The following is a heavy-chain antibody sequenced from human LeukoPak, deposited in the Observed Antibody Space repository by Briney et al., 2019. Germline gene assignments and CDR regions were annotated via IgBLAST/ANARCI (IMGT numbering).Heavy chain of an antibody. CDR1: GGSFSGYY. CDR3: ARLISGVGYFDY. D-gene: IGHD3-10*01. V-gene: IGHV4-59*08. CDR2: IHYSGST. J-gene: IGHJ4*02. Sequence: SSETLSLTCAVYGGSFSGYYWSWIRQPPGKALEWIGYIHYSGSTNYNPSLKSRVTISVDTSKNHFSLKLSSVTAADTAVYYCARLISGVGYFDYWGQGTLVTVSS.